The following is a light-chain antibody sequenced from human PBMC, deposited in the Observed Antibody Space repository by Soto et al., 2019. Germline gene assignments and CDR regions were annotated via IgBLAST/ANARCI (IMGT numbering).Light chain of an antibody. CDR1: QGIRSA. J-gene: IGKJ4*01. Sequence: AIPLTQSPSSLSASVGDRVTLTCRASQGIRSALAWYQRKPGKPPTLLIYAASTLHSGVPSRFSGRGSGTDFTLTISSLQPEDFATYYCQQFNSFPVTFGGGTTVAIK. V-gene: IGKV1-13*02. CDR2: AAS. CDR3: QQFNSFPVT.